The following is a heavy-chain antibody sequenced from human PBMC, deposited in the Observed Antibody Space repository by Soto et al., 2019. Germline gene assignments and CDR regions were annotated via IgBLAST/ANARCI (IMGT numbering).Heavy chain of an antibody. D-gene: IGHD2-21*02. V-gene: IGHV3-23*01. CDR2: ISGSGGST. CDR1: GFTFSVYA. J-gene: IGHJ6*03. Sequence: GGSLRLSCAASGFTFSVYAMSWVRQAPGKGLEWVSGISGSGGSTYYADSVKGRFTISRDNSKNTLFLQMNSLRAEDTAVYYCAKAGGDYYYYYYMDVWGKGTTVTVSS. CDR3: AKAGGDYYYYYYMDV.